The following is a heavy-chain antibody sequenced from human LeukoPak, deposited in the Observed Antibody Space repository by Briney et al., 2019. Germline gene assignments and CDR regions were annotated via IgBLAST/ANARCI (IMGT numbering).Heavy chain of an antibody. D-gene: IGHD6-13*01. CDR2: INSDGSTT. J-gene: IGHJ4*02. Sequence: GGSLRLSCAASGFTFGGYWMHWFRQAPGKGLVWISHINSDGSTTRYADSVKGRFTISRDNSKNTLYLQMNSLRAEDTAVYYCARAYSSSWYRLDYWGQGTLVTVSS. V-gene: IGHV3-74*01. CDR3: ARAYSSSWYRLDY. CDR1: GFTFGGYW.